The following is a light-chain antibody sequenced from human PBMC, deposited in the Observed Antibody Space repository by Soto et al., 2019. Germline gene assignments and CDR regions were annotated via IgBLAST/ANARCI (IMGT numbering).Light chain of an antibody. J-gene: IGLJ2*01. CDR1: SGHSNYA. V-gene: IGLV4-69*01. CDR3: QTWGSGIVV. Sequence: QLVLTQSPSASASLGASVKLTCTLSSGHSNYAIAWHQQQSEKGPRYLMKLNSDGSHSKGDRIPDRFSGSSSGAERYLTISSIHSEDEADYYCQTWGSGIVVFGGGTKLTVL. CDR2: LNSDGSH.